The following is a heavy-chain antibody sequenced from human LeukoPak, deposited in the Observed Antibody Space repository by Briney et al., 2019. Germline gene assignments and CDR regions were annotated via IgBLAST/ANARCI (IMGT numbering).Heavy chain of an antibody. CDR1: GYTFTSYY. D-gene: IGHD2-2*02. CDR3: ARDRGLVVPAAILDY. V-gene: IGHV1-46*01. J-gene: IGHJ4*02. CDR2: INPSGGST. Sequence: ASVKVSCKASGYTFTSYYMHWVLQAPGQGLEWMGIINPSGGSTSYAQKFQGRVTMTRDMSTSTVYMELSSLRSEDTAVYYCARDRGLVVPAAILDYWGQGTLVTVSS.